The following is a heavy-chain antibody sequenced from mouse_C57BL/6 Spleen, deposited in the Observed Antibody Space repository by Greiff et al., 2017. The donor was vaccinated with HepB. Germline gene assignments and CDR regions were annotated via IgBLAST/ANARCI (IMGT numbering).Heavy chain of an antibody. CDR1: GYTFTDHT. CDR3: AREGITTVVGTGFDY. D-gene: IGHD1-1*01. V-gene: IGHV1-78*01. J-gene: IGHJ2*01. CDR2: IYPRDGST. Sequence: VMLVESDAELVKPGASVKISCKVSGYTFTDHTIHWMKQRPEQGLEWIGYIYPRDGSTKYNEKFKGKATLTADKSSSTAYMQLNSLTSEDSAVYFCAREGITTVVGTGFDYWGQGTTLTVSS.